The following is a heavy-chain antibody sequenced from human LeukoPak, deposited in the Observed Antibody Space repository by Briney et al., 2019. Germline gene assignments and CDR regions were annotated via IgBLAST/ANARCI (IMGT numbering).Heavy chain of an antibody. CDR1: GFTFSAHW. J-gene: IGHJ4*02. CDR3: ARTYYDILTGYIPYFDY. CDR2: IKERGTES. Sequence: RGSLRLSCTASGFTFSAHWIHWVRPPPGMGRVWVSRIKERGTESMYAESVKGRFTISRDNAKNTVYLQMNSLRAEDTAVYYCARTYYDILTGYIPYFDYWGQGILVTVSS. D-gene: IGHD3-9*01. V-gene: IGHV3-74*03.